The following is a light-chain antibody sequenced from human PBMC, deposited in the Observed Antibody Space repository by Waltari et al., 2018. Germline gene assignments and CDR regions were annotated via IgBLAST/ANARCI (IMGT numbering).Light chain of an antibody. CDR2: DAS. CDR3: QQRSNWVFT. J-gene: IGKJ3*01. Sequence: SPATLSLSPGERATLSCRASQSVTSYLAWYQQKPGQAPRLLIYDASNRATGIPARFSGSGSGTDFTLTISTLEPEDFAVYYCQQRSNWVFTFGPGTKVDIK. CDR1: QSVTSY. V-gene: IGKV3-11*01.